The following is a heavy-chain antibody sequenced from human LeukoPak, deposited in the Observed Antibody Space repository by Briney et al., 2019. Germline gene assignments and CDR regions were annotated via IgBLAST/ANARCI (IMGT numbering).Heavy chain of an antibody. Sequence: NPSAPLSLTSAVSGGSISTDASYWAWIRQPPGKGLEWIGSIYYSGNTYYSSSLKSRVTLSVDTSKNQFSLKMSSVTAADTAVFYCARLFSCGWEYHFGLDVWGQGTTVTVS. CDR3: ARLFSCGWEYHFGLDV. J-gene: IGHJ6*02. CDR2: IYYSGNT. D-gene: IGHD6-19*01. V-gene: IGHV4-39*01. CDR1: GGSISTDASY.